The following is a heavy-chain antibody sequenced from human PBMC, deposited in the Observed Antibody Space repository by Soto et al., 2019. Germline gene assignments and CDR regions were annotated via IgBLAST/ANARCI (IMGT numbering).Heavy chain of an antibody. D-gene: IGHD2-2*01. V-gene: IGHV3-21*01. CDR3: AREDSIIIPAVSEF. CDR1: GFAFNNYG. J-gene: IGHJ4*02. CDR2: ISKSDYT. Sequence: PEWSLRLSCTVSGFAFNNYGINLVRQAPGKGLEWVSSISKSDYTYYSDSVTGRCTISRDNAKNSVYLQMNTLRVEDTAVYYCAREDSIIIPAVSEFWGKGTLVTVSS.